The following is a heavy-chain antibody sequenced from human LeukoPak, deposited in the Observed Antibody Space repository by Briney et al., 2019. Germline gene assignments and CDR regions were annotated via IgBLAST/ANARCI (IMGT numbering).Heavy chain of an antibody. CDR1: GFTFSSYG. D-gene: IGHD6-13*01. V-gene: IGHV3-30*18. CDR3: TKEGIAAAALH. J-gene: IGHJ4*02. Sequence: GGSLRLSCAASGFTFSSYGMHWVRQAPGKGLEWVAVISYDGSNKYYADSVKGRFTISRDNSKNTLYLQMNSLRAEDTAVYYCTKEGIAAAALHWGQGTLVTVSS. CDR2: ISYDGSNK.